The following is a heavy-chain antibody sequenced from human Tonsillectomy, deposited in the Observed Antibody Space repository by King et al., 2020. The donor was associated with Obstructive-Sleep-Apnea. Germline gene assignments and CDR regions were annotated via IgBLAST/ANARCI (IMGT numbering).Heavy chain of an antibody. Sequence: VQLVESGGRLVKPGGSLRLSCAASGFTFSDYYMSWIRQAPGKGLEWVSYISSSSRYTNYADSVKGRFTISRYNAKNSLYLQMNSLRAEDTAVYYCARDQVATQDDPLDYWGQGTLVTVPS. V-gene: IGHV3-11*06. CDR1: GFTFSDYY. CDR2: ISSSSRYT. CDR3: ARDQVATQDDPLDY. D-gene: IGHD5-12*01. J-gene: IGHJ4*02.